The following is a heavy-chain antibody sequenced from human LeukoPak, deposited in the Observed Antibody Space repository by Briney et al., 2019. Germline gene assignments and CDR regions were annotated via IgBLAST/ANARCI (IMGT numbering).Heavy chain of an antibody. D-gene: IGHD3-10*01. J-gene: IGHJ4*02. CDR1: GGSINSNSYY. CDR2: IYYSGST. V-gene: IGHV4-39*01. CDR3: ARHAGTGHYYYGSGSYYKGSFDY. Sequence: SETLSLTCTVSGGSINSNSYYWGWIRQPPGKGLEWIGSIYYSGSTYYNPSLKSRVTISVDTSKNQFSLKLSSVTAADTAVYYCARHAGTGHYYYGSGSYYKGSFDYWGQGTLVTVSS.